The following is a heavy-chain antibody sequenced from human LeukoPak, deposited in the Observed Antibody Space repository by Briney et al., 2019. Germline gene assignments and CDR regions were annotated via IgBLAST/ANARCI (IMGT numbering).Heavy chain of an antibody. CDR1: GFTFSSYG. CDR3: AKDSARKSIVGSTTRGVNDY. D-gene: IGHD1-26*01. V-gene: IGHV3-30*02. Sequence: GGSLRLSCGASGFTFSSYGMHWVRQAPGKGLEWVAFIRYDGRNKYYAESAKGRFTISRDNSKNTLYLQMNSLRAEDTAVYYCAKDSARKSIVGSTTRGVNDYWGQGTLVTVSS. J-gene: IGHJ4*02. CDR2: IRYDGRNK.